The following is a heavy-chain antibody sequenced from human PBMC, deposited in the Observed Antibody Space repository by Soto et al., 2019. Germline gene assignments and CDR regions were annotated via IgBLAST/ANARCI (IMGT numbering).Heavy chain of an antibody. Sequence: TMSLTCFLSARSANIGSHSWDWLRQSAGKGLEWTCFVYYSGTTYYNPALNSRVTISVDRAKSQFSLQLRSVPAADTAVYFCGIGLCGYADGIYPGPDHWFDPWRQGTLVTVS. CDR3: GIGLCGYADGIYPGPDHWFDP. V-gene: IGHV4-30-2*06. CDR2: VYYSGTT. J-gene: IGHJ5*02. CDR1: ARSANIGSHS. D-gene: IGHD2-2*01.